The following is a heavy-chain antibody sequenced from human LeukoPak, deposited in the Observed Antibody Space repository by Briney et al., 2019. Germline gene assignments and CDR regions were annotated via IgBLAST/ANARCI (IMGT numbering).Heavy chain of an antibody. V-gene: IGHV4-59*01. J-gene: IGHJ4*02. Sequence: PSETLSLTCTVSGGSFSSYYWSCIRQPPGKGLEWIGYIYYSGSTNYNPSLKSRVTISVDKSKNQFSLKLSSVTAADTAVYYCAGTEYFFDYWGQGTLVTVSS. CDR2: IYYSGST. CDR1: GGSFSSYY. D-gene: IGHD3-10*01. CDR3: AGTEYFFDY.